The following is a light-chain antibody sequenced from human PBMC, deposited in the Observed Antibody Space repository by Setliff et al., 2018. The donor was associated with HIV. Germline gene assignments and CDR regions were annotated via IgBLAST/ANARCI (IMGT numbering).Light chain of an antibody. CDR2: DDS. CDR3: QVWDSSSDHHV. Sequence: SYELTQPPSVSVAPGKTARITCGGNNSGSKSVHWYQQKPGQAPVLVVYDDSHRPSGIPERFSGSKSGNTATLTISRVEAGDEADYYCQVWDSSSDHHVFGTGTKV. CDR1: NSGSKS. V-gene: IGLV3-21*03. J-gene: IGLJ1*01.